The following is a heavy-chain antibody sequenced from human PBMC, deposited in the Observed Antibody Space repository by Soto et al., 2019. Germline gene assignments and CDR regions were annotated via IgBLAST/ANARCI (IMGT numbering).Heavy chain of an antibody. D-gene: IGHD4-17*01. CDR3: ARTTTVTNWFDP. CDR1: GDSIRSYY. CDR2: INHSGST. Sequence: SETLSLTCSVSGDSIRSYYWTWIRQPPGKGLEWIGEINHSGSTNYNPSLKSRVTISVDTSKNQFSLKLSSVTAADTAVYYCARTTTVTNWFDPWGQGTLVTVSS. J-gene: IGHJ5*02. V-gene: IGHV4-34*01.